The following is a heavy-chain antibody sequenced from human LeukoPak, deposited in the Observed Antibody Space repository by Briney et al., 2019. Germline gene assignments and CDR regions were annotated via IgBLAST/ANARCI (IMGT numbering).Heavy chain of an antibody. CDR1: GFIFSSHE. J-gene: IGHJ4*02. V-gene: IGHV3-48*03. CDR2: ISGDGTTI. D-gene: IGHD3-22*01. Sequence: PGGSLRLSCEASGFIFSSHEMNWVRQSPGKGLEWLAYISGDGTTIYYEDSVKGRFTISRDNAKKSLSLQMNSLRVEDTAVYYCVRRESSGFFYYFDHWGKGVLVTVSS. CDR3: VRRESSGFFYYFDH.